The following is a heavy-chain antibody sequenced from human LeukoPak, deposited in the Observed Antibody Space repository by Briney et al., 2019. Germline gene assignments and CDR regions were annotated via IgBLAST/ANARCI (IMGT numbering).Heavy chain of an antibody. J-gene: IGHJ5*01. CDR2: ISSSSSYI. CDR3: VKAGGIEGSGYNNWFDS. V-gene: IGHV3-21*04. D-gene: IGHD5-24*01. CDR1: GFTFSSYS. Sequence: GGPLRLSCAASGFTFSSYSMNWVRQAPGKGLEWVSSISSSSSYIYYADSVKGRFTISRDNAKNSLYLQMNTLRAEDTAVYYCVKAGGIEGSGYNNWFDSWGQGTLVTVSS.